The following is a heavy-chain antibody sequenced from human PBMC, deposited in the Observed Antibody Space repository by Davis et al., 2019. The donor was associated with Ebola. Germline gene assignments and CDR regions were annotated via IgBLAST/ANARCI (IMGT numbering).Heavy chain of an antibody. CDR1: GGSFSGYY. CDR2: INHSGST. D-gene: IGHD5-24*01. CDR3: ARLMATIGNY. V-gene: IGHV4-34*01. Sequence: SEILSLTCAVYGGSFSGYYWSWIRQPPGKGLEWIGEINHSGSTNYNPSLKSRVTISVDTSKNQFSLKLSSVTAADTAVYYCARLMATIGNYWGQGTLVTVSS. J-gene: IGHJ4*02.